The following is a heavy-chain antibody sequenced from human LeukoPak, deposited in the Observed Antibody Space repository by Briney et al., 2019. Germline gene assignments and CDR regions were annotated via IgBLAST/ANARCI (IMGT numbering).Heavy chain of an antibody. V-gene: IGHV3-7*01. CDR3: ASAPRRDGYNSLFPLYYFDY. D-gene: IGHD5-24*01. CDR2: IKQDGSEK. J-gene: IGHJ4*02. CDR1: GFTFSSYW. Sequence: PGGSLRLSCAASGFTFSSYWMSWVRQAPGKGLEWVANIKQDGSEKYYVDSVKGRSTISRDNAKNSLYLQMNSLRAEDTAVYYCASAPRRDGYNSLFPLYYFDYWGQGTLVTVSS.